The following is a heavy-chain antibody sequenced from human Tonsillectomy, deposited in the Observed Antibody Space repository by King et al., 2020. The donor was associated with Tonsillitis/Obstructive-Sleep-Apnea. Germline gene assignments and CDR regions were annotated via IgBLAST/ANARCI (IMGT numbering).Heavy chain of an antibody. J-gene: IGHJ4*02. D-gene: IGHD5/OR15-5a*01. CDR1: GGSISSYY. V-gene: IGHV4-59*08. Sequence: LQLQESGPGLVKPSETLSLTCTVSGGSISSYYWSWIRQPPGKGLEWSGYIYYRGSTNYNPSLKSRVTISVDTSKNQFSLKLSSVTAADTAVYYCARRLGGVYDPYYYWGQGTLVTVSS. CDR3: ARRLGGVYDPYYY. CDR2: IYYRGST.